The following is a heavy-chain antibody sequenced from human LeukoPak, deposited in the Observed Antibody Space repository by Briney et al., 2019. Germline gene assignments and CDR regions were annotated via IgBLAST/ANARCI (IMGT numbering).Heavy chain of an antibody. CDR3: ARGKSGSHSRPFDY. CDR1: GFSVSDKY. Sequence: GGSLRLSCAASGFSVSDKYMSWVRQAPGKGLEWVSLLYSGGSTHYADSVKGRFTISRDKSNNMLSLQMNSLRAEDTAVYYCARGKSGSHSRPFDYWGQGTLVTVSS. D-gene: IGHD1-26*01. CDR2: LYSGGST. J-gene: IGHJ4*02. V-gene: IGHV3-66*01.